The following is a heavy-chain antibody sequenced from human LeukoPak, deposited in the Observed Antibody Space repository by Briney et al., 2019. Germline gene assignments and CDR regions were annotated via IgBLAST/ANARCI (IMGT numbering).Heavy chain of an antibody. CDR1: GFTFSSYE. CDR3: ARGISRGRRYCSSTSCCKQKVGGYYYYMDV. D-gene: IGHD2-2*01. J-gene: IGHJ6*03. CDR2: MNPNSGNT. Sequence: GGSLRLSCAASGFTFSSYEMNWVRQATGQGLEWMGWMNPNSGNTGYAQKFQGRVTITRNTSISTAYMELSSLRSEDTAVYYCARGISRGRRYCSSTSCCKQKVGGYYYYMDVWGKGTTVTVSS. V-gene: IGHV1-8*01.